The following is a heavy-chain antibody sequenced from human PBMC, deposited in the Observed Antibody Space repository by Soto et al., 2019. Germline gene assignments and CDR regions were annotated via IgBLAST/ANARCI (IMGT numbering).Heavy chain of an antibody. V-gene: IGHV1-69*12. CDR1: GGTFSNYT. J-gene: IGHJ6*02. CDR2: IIPIFGSA. CDR3: ARRYCISTSCHYYGMDV. D-gene: IGHD2-2*01. Sequence: QVQLVQSGAEVKKPGSSVKVSCKASGGTFSNYTISWVRQAPGQGLEWMGGIIPIFGSANYAQKFQGRVTITADESTSTAYMELSSLRSEDTAVYYCARRYCISTSCHYYGMDVWGQGTTVTVSS.